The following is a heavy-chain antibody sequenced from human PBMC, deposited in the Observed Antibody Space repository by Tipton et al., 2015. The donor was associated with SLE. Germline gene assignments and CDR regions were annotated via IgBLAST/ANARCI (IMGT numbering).Heavy chain of an antibody. CDR3: VLWAYGNY. D-gene: IGHD2/OR15-2a*01. CDR1: GFTFGSYS. V-gene: IGHV3-21*05. J-gene: IGHJ4*02. Sequence: SLRLSCAASGFTFGSYSMNWVRQAPGKGLQWVSYIGGSGPYINYADSVKGRFTISRDNAQNSLYLQMSSLRVEDTAVYYCVLWAYGNYWGQGTLVTVSS. CDR2: IGGSGPYI.